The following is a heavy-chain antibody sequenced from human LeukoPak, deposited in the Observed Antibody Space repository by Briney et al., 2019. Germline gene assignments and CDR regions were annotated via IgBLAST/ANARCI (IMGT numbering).Heavy chain of an antibody. CDR3: ARQMYYYFDY. V-gene: IGHV4-59*08. J-gene: IGHJ4*02. CDR2: ISDSGST. Sequence: SEALSLTCTVSGASISSYYWSWIRQPPGKGLEWIGFISDSGSTNYNPSLKSRVTISVDTSKNQLSLKLSSVTAADTAIYYCARQMYYYFDYWGQGTLVTVSS. D-gene: IGHD2-8*01. CDR1: GASISSYY.